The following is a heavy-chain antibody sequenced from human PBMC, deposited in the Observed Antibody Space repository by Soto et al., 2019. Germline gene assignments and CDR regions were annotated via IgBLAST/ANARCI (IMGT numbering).Heavy chain of an antibody. J-gene: IGHJ3*02. CDR3: ARVPDIVVVVAAFDI. V-gene: IGHV1-69*02. D-gene: IGHD2-15*01. CDR1: GGTFSSYT. Sequence: QVQLVQSGAEVKKPGSSVKVSCKASGGTFSSYTISWVRQAPGQGLEWMGRIIPILGIANYAQKFQGRVTITAAKSTSTAYMELSSLRSEDTAVYYCARVPDIVVVVAAFDIWGQGTMVTVSS. CDR2: IIPILGIA.